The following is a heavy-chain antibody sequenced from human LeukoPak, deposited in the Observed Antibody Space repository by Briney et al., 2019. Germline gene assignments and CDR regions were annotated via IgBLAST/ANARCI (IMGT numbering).Heavy chain of an antibody. J-gene: IGHJ5*02. D-gene: IGHD6-6*01. CDR2: INPNSGGT. CDR3: AKVAYSSSAVHWFDP. V-gene: IGHV1-2*02. CDR1: GYTFTGYY. Sequence: ASVKVSCKASGYTFTGYYIHWVRQAPGQGLEWMGWINPNSGGTNYAQKFQGRVTMTRDTSISTAYMELSRLRSDDTAVYYCAKVAYSSSAVHWFDPWGQGTLVTVFS.